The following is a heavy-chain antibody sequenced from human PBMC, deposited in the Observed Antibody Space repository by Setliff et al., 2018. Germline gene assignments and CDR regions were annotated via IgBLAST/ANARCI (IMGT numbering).Heavy chain of an antibody. J-gene: IGHJ6*02. CDR3: ARGPDLTAVGATYFYGMDV. CDR2: IFYSGSS. V-gene: IGHV4-39*07. Sequence: PSETLSLTCTVSGGSISSMSYYWGWIRQPPGKGLEWIGYIFYSGSSNYNPSLKSRVTMSVDSPNNKFSLNLSSVSAADTAVYYCARGPDLTAVGATYFYGMDVWGQGATVTVSS. CDR1: GGSISSMSYY. D-gene: IGHD6-19*01.